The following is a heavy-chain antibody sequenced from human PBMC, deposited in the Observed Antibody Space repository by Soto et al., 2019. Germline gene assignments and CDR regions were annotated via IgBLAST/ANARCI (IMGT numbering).Heavy chain of an antibody. CDR3: AREVGSGRYAGSSDY. V-gene: IGHV4-30-4*01. J-gene: IGHJ4*02. CDR1: GGSISSGDYY. D-gene: IGHD6-19*01. CDR2: IFYSGNT. Sequence: QVQLQESGPGLVKPSQTLSLSCTVSGGSISSGDYYWSWIRQPPGKGLEWIGYIFYSGNTYYNPSLKSRVTISVDTSQNQFSLKMSSVSAADTAVYYCAREVGSGRYAGSSDYWGQGTLVTVSS.